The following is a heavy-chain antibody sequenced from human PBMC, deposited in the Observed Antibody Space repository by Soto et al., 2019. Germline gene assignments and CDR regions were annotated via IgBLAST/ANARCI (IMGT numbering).Heavy chain of an antibody. CDR2: INHSGST. CDR3: ARDKITGLFDY. Sequence: QVQLQQWGAGLLKPSETLSLTCAVYGGSFSGYYWTWIRQPPGTGLEWIGEINHSGSTNYNQSLKTRLTISVDTSKNQFYLKLTSVTAADTAVYYCARDKITGLFDYWGQGTLVTVSS. D-gene: IGHD2-8*02. J-gene: IGHJ4*02. CDR1: GGSFSGYY. V-gene: IGHV4-34*01.